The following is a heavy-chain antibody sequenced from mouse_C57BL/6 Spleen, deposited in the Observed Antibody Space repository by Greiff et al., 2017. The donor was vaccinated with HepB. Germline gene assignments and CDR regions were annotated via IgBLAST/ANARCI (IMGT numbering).Heavy chain of an antibody. D-gene: IGHD2-4*01. J-gene: IGHJ4*01. Sequence: EVQVVESGGGLVKPGGSLKLSCAASGFTFSDYGMHWVRQAPEKGLEWVAYISSGSSTIYYEDTVKGRFTISRDNAKNTLFLQMTSLRSEDTAMYYCARPGDYEYYYAMDYWGQGTSVTVSS. CDR2: ISSGSSTI. CDR3: ARPGDYEYYYAMDY. V-gene: IGHV5-17*01. CDR1: GFTFSDYG.